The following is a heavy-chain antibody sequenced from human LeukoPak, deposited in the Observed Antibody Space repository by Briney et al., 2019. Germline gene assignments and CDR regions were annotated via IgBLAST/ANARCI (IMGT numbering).Heavy chain of an antibody. D-gene: IGHD3-22*01. CDR3: ARENYYDSCGYVY. CDR2: IYYSGST. Sequence: PSETLSLTCTVSGGSISSYYWSWIRQPPGKGLEWIGYIYYSGSTNYNPSLKSRVTISVDTSKNQFSLKLSSVTAADTAVYYCARENYYDSCGYVYWGQGTLVTASS. J-gene: IGHJ4*02. CDR1: GGSISSYY. V-gene: IGHV4-59*01.